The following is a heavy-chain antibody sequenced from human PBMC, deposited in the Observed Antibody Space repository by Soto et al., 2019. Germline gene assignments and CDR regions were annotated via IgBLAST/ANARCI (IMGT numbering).Heavy chain of an antibody. Sequence: QVQVVQSGDAVKETGASVRVSCKTSGYSFTAYGISWVRQAPGQGLEWMGWISCYNGKTKYAQKVQGRVTMTTDTSTSTAYMEVRSLRSDDTAIYYCARDAPPPELRFLEWHNYDYNGMDVW. CDR3: ARDAPPPELRFLEWHNYDYNGMDV. CDR1: GYSFTAYG. CDR2: ISCYNGKT. D-gene: IGHD3-3*01. J-gene: IGHJ6*01. V-gene: IGHV1-18*01.